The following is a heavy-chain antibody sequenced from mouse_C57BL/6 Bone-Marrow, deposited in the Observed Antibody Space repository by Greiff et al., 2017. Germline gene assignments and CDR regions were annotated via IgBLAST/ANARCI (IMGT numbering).Heavy chain of an antibody. Sequence: QVQLQQPGAELVRPGSSVKLSCKASGYTFTSYWMDWVKQRPGQGLEWIGNIYPSDSETHYNQKFKDKATLTVDKSSSTAYMQLSSLTSEDSAVYYCARNYYGSSCAMDYWGQGTSVTVSS. CDR1: GYTFTSYW. CDR2: IYPSDSET. CDR3: ARNYYGSSCAMDY. D-gene: IGHD1-1*01. V-gene: IGHV1-61*01. J-gene: IGHJ4*01.